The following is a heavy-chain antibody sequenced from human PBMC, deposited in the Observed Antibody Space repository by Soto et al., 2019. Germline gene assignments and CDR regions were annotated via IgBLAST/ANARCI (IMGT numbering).Heavy chain of an antibody. Sequence: PGGSLRLSCEGSGFTFSDYYISWIRQAPGKGLEWISYNSNSGTFSRYADSVKGRFSISRDNTKNLLYLQMNSLRAEDTAVYYCARSGDNYNRLDYWGQGTPVTVSS. CDR1: GFTFSDYY. V-gene: IGHV3-11*06. J-gene: IGHJ4*02. CDR2: NSNSGTFS. D-gene: IGHD1-1*01. CDR3: ARSGDNYNRLDY.